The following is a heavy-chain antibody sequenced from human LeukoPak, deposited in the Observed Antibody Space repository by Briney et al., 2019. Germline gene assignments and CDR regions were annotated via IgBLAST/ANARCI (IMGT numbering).Heavy chain of an antibody. D-gene: IGHD6-13*01. V-gene: IGHV3-48*03. Sequence: QPGGSLRLSCAASGFTLASYEMNWVRLAPGKGLEWISYISRTGNSIYYADSVKGRFTVSRDSAKNSLYLQVNSLRAEDTAVYYCARGPYSSNWYVDYWGQGTLVTVAS. CDR2: ISRTGNSI. J-gene: IGHJ4*02. CDR3: ARGPYSSNWYVDY. CDR1: GFTLASYE.